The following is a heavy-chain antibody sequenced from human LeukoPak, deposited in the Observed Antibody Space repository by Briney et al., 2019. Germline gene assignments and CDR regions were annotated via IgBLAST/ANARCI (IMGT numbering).Heavy chain of an antibody. D-gene: IGHD3-3*01. CDR2: VYYSGST. Sequence: SQTLSLTCTVSGGSISSGGYYWSWIRQHPGKGLEWIGYVYYSGSTYYNPSLKSRVTISVDTSKNQFSLKLSSVTAADTAVYYCARAYYDFWSGKILFDPWGQGTLVTVSS. CDR1: GGSISSGGYY. V-gene: IGHV4-31*03. CDR3: ARAYYDFWSGKILFDP. J-gene: IGHJ5*02.